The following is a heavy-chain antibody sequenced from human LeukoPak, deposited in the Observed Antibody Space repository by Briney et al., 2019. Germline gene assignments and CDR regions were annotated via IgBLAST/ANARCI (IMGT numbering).Heavy chain of an antibody. V-gene: IGHV3-30*18. J-gene: IGHJ4*02. CDR1: GFTFSIYG. CDR3: AKSGLAAAGQRGYSDY. Sequence: AGGSLRLSCVASGFTFSIYGMHWVRQAPGKGLEWVAVISSDGSNKYYADSVKGRFTISRDDSKNTLYLQVNSLRADDTAMYYCAKSGLAAAGQRGYSDYWGQGTLVTVSS. D-gene: IGHD6-13*01. CDR2: ISSDGSNK.